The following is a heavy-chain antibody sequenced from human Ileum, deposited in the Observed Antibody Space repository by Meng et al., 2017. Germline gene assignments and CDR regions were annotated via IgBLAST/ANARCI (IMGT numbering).Heavy chain of an antibody. J-gene: IGHJ4*02. Sequence: QVTPTGACPGRVKPSGTLSLTFAVSGDSIRTTTWWNWVRQPPGEGLEWIGEIYHSGLVNYNLSLKSRVTLSIDKSKNQFSLKLISVTAADTGVYYCAANSGKKMHSWGQGTLVTVSS. CDR2: IYHSGLV. CDR1: GDSIRTTTW. V-gene: IGHV4-4*02. D-gene: IGHD4-23*01. CDR3: AANSGKKMHS.